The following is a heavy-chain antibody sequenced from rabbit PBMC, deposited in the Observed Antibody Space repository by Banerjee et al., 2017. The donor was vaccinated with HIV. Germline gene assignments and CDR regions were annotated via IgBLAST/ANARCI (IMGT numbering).Heavy chain of an antibody. D-gene: IGHD2-1*01. CDR1: GFSFRSGYY. CDR3: ARDSYDDYGDYFNL. CDR2: IGIGAGST. V-gene: IGHV1S40*01. J-gene: IGHJ4*01. Sequence: QSLEESGGDLVKPGASLTLTCTASGFSFRSGYYMCWVRQAPGKGLEWIGCIGIGAGSTYYTNWAKGRFTISKTSSTTVTLQMTSLTAADTATYFCARDSYDDYGDYFNLWGPGTLVTVS.